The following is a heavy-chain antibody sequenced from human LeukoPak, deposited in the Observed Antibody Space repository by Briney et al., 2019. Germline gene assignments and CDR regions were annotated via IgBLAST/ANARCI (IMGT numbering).Heavy chain of an antibody. V-gene: IGHV3-23*01. D-gene: IGHD4-17*01. Sequence: PGGSLRLSCAASGFTFSSYAMSWVRQAPGKGLEWVSTISGSGGSTYYADSVKGRFTISRDNSKNTLYLQMNSLRAEDTAVYYWAKAPLTRYGDYEGVAVGMDYWGQGTLVTVSS. CDR3: AKAPLTRYGDYEGVAVGMDY. CDR2: ISGSGGST. CDR1: GFTFSSYA. J-gene: IGHJ4*02.